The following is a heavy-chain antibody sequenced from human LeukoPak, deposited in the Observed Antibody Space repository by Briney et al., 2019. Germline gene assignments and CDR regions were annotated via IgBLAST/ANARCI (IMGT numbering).Heavy chain of an antibody. CDR2: SNSDGSSI. V-gene: IGHV3-74*01. CDR3: ARGRLWDYGAPYGMDV. J-gene: IGHJ6*02. D-gene: IGHD4-17*01. Sequence: PGGSLRLSCAASGFTISDYWMHWVRQAPGKGLVWASRSNSDGSSISYADSVKGRFTISRDIAKNTLYLQMNSLRAEDTAVYYCARGRLWDYGAPYGMDVWGQGTTVTVSS. CDR1: GFTISDYW.